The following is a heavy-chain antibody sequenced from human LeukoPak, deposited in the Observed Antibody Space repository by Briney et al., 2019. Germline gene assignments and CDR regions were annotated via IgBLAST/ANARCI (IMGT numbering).Heavy chain of an antibody. CDR2: IIPILNIV. CDR1: GGTFSSYA. CDR3: AIRSDGAYCGGDCFYLDY. V-gene: IGHV1-69*04. J-gene: IGHJ4*02. D-gene: IGHD2-21*02. Sequence: ASVKVSCKASGGTFSSYAISWVRQPPGQGLEWMGTIIPILNIVSYAQNFQGRVTITADTSTTTAYMEQRSLRSEDTAVYYCAIRSDGAYCGGDCFYLDYWGQGTLVTVSS.